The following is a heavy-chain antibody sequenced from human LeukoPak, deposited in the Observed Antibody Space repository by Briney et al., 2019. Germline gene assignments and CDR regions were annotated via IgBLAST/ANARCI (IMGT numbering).Heavy chain of an antibody. J-gene: IGHJ4*02. V-gene: IGHV4-39*01. D-gene: IGHD1-26*01. CDR2: IYYSGST. CDR3: AKRHWELLSPFDY. CDR1: GGSISSSSYY. Sequence: MPSETLSLTCTVSGGSISSSSYYWGWIRQPPGKGLEWIGSIYYSGSTYYNPSLKSRVTISVDTSKNQFSLKLSSVTAADTAVYYCAKRHWELLSPFDYWGQGTLVTVSS.